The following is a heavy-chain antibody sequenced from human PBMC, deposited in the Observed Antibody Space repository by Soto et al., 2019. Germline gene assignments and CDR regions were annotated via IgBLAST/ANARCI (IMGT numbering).Heavy chain of an antibody. CDR1: GDSISSGGYS. V-gene: IGHV4-30-2*01. CDR2: IYHTGST. D-gene: IGHD2-15*01. J-gene: IGHJ4*02. Sequence: SETLSLTCAVSGDSISSGGYSWSGSRQPPGKGLEWIGYIYHTGSTHYNPSLKSRVTISVDRSKNQFSLKLSSVTAADTAVYYCASGYCSGGSCRSFDYWGQGTLVTVSS. CDR3: ASGYCSGGSCRSFDY.